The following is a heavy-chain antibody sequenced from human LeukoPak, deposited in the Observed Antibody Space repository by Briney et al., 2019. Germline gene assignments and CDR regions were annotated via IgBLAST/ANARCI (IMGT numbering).Heavy chain of an antibody. CDR2: ISYDGSNK. D-gene: IGHD1-26*01. Sequence: GRSLRLSCAASGFSFSSYAMHWVRQAPGKGLEWVAVISYDGSNKYYADSVKGRFTISRDNSKNTLYLQMNSLGAEDTAVYYCARDYRSTFDYWGQGTLVTVSS. CDR1: GFSFSSYA. CDR3: ARDYRSTFDY. J-gene: IGHJ4*02. V-gene: IGHV3-30-3*01.